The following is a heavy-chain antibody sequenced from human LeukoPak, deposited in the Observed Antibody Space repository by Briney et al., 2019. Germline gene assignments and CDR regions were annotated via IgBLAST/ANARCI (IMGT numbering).Heavy chain of an antibody. Sequence: GGSLRLSCAASGFTFSSYAMSWVRQAPGKGLESVSIISGSGGSTYYADSVKGRFTISRDNSKNTLYLQMNSLRAEDTAVYYCARDLGWLHYADWGQGTLVTVSS. D-gene: IGHD5-12*01. J-gene: IGHJ4*02. CDR1: GFTFSSYA. CDR3: ARDLGWLHYAD. CDR2: ISGSGGST. V-gene: IGHV3-23*01.